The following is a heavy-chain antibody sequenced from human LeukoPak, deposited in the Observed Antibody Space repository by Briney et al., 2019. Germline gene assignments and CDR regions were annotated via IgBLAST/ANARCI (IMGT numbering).Heavy chain of an antibody. CDR2: ISYDGSNK. CDR1: GFTFSSYG. D-gene: IGHD3-22*01. V-gene: IGHV3-30*18. J-gene: IGHJ4*02. Sequence: GRSLRLSCAASGFTFSSYGVHWVRQAPGKGLEWVAVISYDGSNKYYADSVKGRFTISRDNSKNTLYLQMNSLRAEDTAVYYCAKEPGVSSGYADYWGQGTLVTVSS. CDR3: AKEPGVSSGYADY.